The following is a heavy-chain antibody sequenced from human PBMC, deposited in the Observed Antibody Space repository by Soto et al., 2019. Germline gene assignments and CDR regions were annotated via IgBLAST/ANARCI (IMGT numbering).Heavy chain of an antibody. V-gene: IGHV1-2*04. J-gene: IGHJ4*02. Sequence: QVQLVQSGAEVKKPGASVKVSCKASGYTFTGYYMHWVRQAPGQGLEWMAWINPNSGGTNYAQKFQGWVTMTRDTSISTGYMELGRLRSDDTAVYYCAREKREGTPDYGDSGIYDYWGQGTLVTVSS. CDR3: AREKREGTPDYGDSGIYDY. CDR1: GYTFTGYY. D-gene: IGHD4-17*01. CDR2: INPNSGGT.